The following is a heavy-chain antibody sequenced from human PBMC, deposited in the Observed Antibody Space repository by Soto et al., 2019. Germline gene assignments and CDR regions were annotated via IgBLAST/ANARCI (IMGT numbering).Heavy chain of an antibody. CDR3: AKDRRGSDSFDC. CDR2: ISGSGGST. D-gene: IGHD1-26*01. J-gene: IGHJ4*01. CDR1: GFTFSSYD. V-gene: IGHV3-23*01. Sequence: GSLRLSCAASGFTFSSYDMSWVRQAPEKGLEWVSAISGSGGSTYYADSVKGRFTISRDNSKNTLYLQMNSLIAEDTAVYYCAKDRRGSDSFDCWGQGTLVTVSS.